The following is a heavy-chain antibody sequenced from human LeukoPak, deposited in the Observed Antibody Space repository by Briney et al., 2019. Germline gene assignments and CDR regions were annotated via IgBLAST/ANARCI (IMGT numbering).Heavy chain of an antibody. CDR1: GFTFSSYA. Sequence: GRSLRLSCAASGFTFSSYAMHWVRQAPGKGLEWVAVISYDGSNKYYADSVKGRFTISRDNSKNTLYLQMNSLRAEDTAVYYCAKSGYNRFDYWGQGTLVTVSS. V-gene: IGHV3-30*04. CDR2: ISYDGSNK. CDR3: AKSGYNRFDY. J-gene: IGHJ4*02. D-gene: IGHD5-24*01.